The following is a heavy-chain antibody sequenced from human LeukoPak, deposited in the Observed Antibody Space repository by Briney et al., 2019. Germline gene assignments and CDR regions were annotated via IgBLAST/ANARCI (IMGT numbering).Heavy chain of an antibody. CDR1: GFTFDDYA. CDR3: AKDTRAMVTAADY. V-gene: IGHV3-9*01. D-gene: IGHD5-18*01. CDR2: ISWNSGSI. Sequence: QAGGSLRLSCAASGFTFDDYAMHWVRHAPGKGLEWVSGISWNSGSIGYADSVKGRFTISRDNAKNSLYLQMNSLRAEDTALYYCAKDTRAMVTAADYWGQGTLVTVSS. J-gene: IGHJ4*02.